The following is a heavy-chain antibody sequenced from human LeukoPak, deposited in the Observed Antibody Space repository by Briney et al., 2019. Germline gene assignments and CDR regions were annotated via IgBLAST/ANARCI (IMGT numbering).Heavy chain of an antibody. D-gene: IGHD5-12*01. V-gene: IGHV4-59*11. J-gene: IGHJ5*02. CDR3: ARDTYCGYDS. Sequence: SETLSLTCTVSGGSISNHFWSWIRQPPGKGLVWIGYIYYSGSTNYNPSLRSRVTISIDTPKNLCSLRLSSVTAADTAVYYCARDTYCGYDSWGEGTLVTVSS. CDR2: IYYSGST. CDR1: GGSISNHF.